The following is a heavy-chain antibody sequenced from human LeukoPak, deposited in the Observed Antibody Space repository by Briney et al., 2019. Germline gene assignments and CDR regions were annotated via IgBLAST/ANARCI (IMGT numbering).Heavy chain of an antibody. CDR2: IYWDDDK. V-gene: IGHV2-5*02. CDR1: GFSLSTSGVG. J-gene: IGHJ4*02. D-gene: IGHD3-10*01. CDR3: AHRRILYYYGSGSYYK. Sequence: SGPTLVNPTQTLTLTCTFSGFSLSTSGVGVGWIRQPPGKALEWLALIYWDDDKRYSPSLKSRLTITKDTSKNQVVLTMTNMDPVDTATYYCAHRRILYYYGSGSYYKWGQGTLVTVSS.